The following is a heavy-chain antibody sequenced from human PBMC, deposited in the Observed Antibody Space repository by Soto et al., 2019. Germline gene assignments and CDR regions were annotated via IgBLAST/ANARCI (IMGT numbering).Heavy chain of an antibody. CDR2: IWYDGSNK. Sequence: WGSLRLSCAASGFTFSSYGMHWVRQAPGKGLEWVAVIWYDGSNKYYADSVKGRFTISRDNSKNTLYLQMNSLRAEDTAVYYCAKTTYGSGPDSYYMDVWGKGTTVTVSS. V-gene: IGHV3-33*06. D-gene: IGHD3-10*01. CDR3: AKTTYGSGPDSYYMDV. J-gene: IGHJ6*03. CDR1: GFTFSSYG.